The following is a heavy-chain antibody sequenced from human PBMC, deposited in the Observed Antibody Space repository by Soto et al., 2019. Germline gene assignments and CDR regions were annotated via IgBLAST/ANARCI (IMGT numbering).Heavy chain of an antibody. D-gene: IGHD3-22*01. V-gene: IGHV3-53*01. CDR2: IHSGGST. Sequence: EVQLVESEGGLIQPGGSLRLSCAAAGFTVSSNYMSWVRQAPGKGLEWVSVIHSGGSTYYADSVKGRFTISSDNLKNTLYLQMNNLRADDTAVYYCARDLFYDRDLGGFDPWGQGTLVTVSS. CDR1: GFTVSSNY. CDR3: ARDLFYDRDLGGFDP. J-gene: IGHJ5*02.